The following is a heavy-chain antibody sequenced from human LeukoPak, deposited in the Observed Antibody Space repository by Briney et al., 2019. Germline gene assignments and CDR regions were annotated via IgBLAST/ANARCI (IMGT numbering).Heavy chain of an antibody. CDR3: ARQIAAPGNYYYYMDV. CDR2: IYTSGST. V-gene: IGHV4-61*05. D-gene: IGHD6-13*01. Sequence: ASETLSLTCTVSGGSIGSSSYYWTWIRQPPGKGLEWIGYIYTSGSTDYNPSLKSRVTISVDTSKNQFSLKLTSVTAADTAMYYCARQIAAPGNYYYYMDVWGKGTTVTVSS. CDR1: GGSIGSSSYY. J-gene: IGHJ6*03.